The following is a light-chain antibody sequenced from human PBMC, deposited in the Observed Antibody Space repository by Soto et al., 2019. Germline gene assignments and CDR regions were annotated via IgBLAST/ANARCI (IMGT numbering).Light chain of an antibody. CDR2: GAS. CDR1: QSVSNNY. V-gene: IGKV3-20*01. CDR3: QQYGSSPRT. Sequence: EIVLTQSPGTLSLSPGERATLPCRASQSVSNNYLAWYQQKPGQAPRLLIYGASSRATGIPDRFSGSGSGTDFTLTISRLEPEDFAVYYCQQYGSSPRTFGQGTKVDIK. J-gene: IGKJ1*01.